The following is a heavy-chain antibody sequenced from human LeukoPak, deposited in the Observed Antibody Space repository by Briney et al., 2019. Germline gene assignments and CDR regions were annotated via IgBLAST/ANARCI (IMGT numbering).Heavy chain of an antibody. V-gene: IGHV3-30*04. Sequence: GGSLRLSCAASGFNFDNYAMHWVRQAPGKGLEWVALITYDGSNEYYADSVKGRFTISRDDSKNTLYPQMNSLRGEDTAVYYCAREQRGYDCYYWGQGTLVTVSS. CDR2: ITYDGSNE. D-gene: IGHD5-12*01. CDR1: GFNFDNYA. J-gene: IGHJ4*02. CDR3: AREQRGYDCYY.